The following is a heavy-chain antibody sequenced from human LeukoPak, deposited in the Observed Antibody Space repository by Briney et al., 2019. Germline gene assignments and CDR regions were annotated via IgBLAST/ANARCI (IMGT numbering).Heavy chain of an antibody. Sequence: ASVKVSCKSSGYTFTSYYIHWVRQAPGQGLEWMGIINPSGGGTTYAQKFQGRVTMTRDMSTSTVYMELSSLRSSEDTAVYYCARGPGDGPNSLLILNDWFDPWGQGTLVTVSS. D-gene: IGHD3-16*01. J-gene: IGHJ5*02. CDR3: ARGPGDGPNSLLILNDWFDP. CDR2: INPSGGGT. CDR1: GYTFTSYY. V-gene: IGHV1-46*01.